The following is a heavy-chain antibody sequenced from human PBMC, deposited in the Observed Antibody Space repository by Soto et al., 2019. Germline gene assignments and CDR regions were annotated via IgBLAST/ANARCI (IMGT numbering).Heavy chain of an antibody. CDR2: IYYSGNT. CDR1: GGSISSYY. D-gene: IGHD5-18*01. J-gene: IGHJ4*02. V-gene: IGHV4-59*01. CDR3: ARYTYSYGQVFDY. Sequence: SETLSLTCTVSGGSISSYYWSWIRQPPGKGLEWIGYIYYSGNTNYNPSLKSRVTISVDTSKNQFSLKLSSVTAADTAVYYCARYTYSYGQVFDYWGQGTLVTVSS.